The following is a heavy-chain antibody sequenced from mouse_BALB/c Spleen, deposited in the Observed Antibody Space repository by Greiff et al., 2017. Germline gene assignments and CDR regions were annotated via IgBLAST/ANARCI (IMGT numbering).Heavy chain of an antibody. CDR3: ARVYYYGSSLLDY. J-gene: IGHJ4*01. V-gene: IGHV1-20*02. Sequence: EVMLQQSGPELVKPGASVKISCKASGYSFTGYFMNWVMQSHGKSLEWIGRINPYNGDTFYNQKFKGKATLTVDKSSSTAHMELRSLASEDSAVYYFARVYYYGSSLLDYWGQGTSVTVSS. CDR1: GYSFTGYF. D-gene: IGHD1-1*01. CDR2: INPYNGDT.